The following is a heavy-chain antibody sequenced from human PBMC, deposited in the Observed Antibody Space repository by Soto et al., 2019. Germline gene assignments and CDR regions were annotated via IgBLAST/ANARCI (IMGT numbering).Heavy chain of an antibody. D-gene: IGHD5-12*01. J-gene: IGHJ6*02. CDR3: ARGHSDYGGFNYYGMDV. V-gene: IGHV3-74*01. Sequence: EVRLVESGGGLVQPGGSLRLSCAASRSTFSSYWMHWVRQAPGKGMVWVSRILSDGSTTNYADSVKGRFTIYRDNAKNTLYLQINSPRAEETAVYYCARGHSDYGGFNYYGMDVWGQGTTVTVAS. CDR1: RSTFSSYW. CDR2: ILSDGSTT.